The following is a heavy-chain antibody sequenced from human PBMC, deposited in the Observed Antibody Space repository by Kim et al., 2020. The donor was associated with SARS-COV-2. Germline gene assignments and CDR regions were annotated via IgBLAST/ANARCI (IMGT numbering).Heavy chain of an antibody. CDR3: ARGPYWYDSSGYMTDDY. CDR2: ISYDGSNK. V-gene: IGHV3-30*04. CDR1: GFTFSSYA. Sequence: GGSLRLSCAASGFTFSSYAMHWVRQAPGKGLEWVAVISYDGSNKYYADSVKGRFTISRDNSKNTLYLQMNSLRAEDTAVYYCARGPYWYDSSGYMTDDYWGQGTLVTVSS. D-gene: IGHD3-22*01. J-gene: IGHJ4*02.